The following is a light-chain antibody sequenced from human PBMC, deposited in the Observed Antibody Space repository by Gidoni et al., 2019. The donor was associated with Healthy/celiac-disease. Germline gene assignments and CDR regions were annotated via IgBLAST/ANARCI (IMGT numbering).Light chain of an antibody. Sequence: DIQMTQYPSTLSASVGDRVTITCRASQSISSWLAWYQQKPGKAPKLLIYDASSWESGVPSRFSGSGSGTEFTLTISSLQPDDFATYYCQQYNSYPWTFGQXTKVEIK. CDR3: QQYNSYPWT. CDR1: QSISSW. CDR2: DAS. J-gene: IGKJ1*01. V-gene: IGKV1-5*01.